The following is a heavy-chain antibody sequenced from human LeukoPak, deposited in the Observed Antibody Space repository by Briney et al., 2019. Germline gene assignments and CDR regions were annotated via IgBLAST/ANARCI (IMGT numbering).Heavy chain of an antibody. Sequence: GGSLRLSCAASGFTVSSSYMSWVRQAPGKGLEWVPIIHSGGNTYYADSVKGRFTISRDNSKNTLYLQMNSLRAEDTAVYYCARWDSGIAAGLDYWGQGTLVTVSS. D-gene: IGHD6-13*01. CDR1: GFTVSSSY. CDR3: ARWDSGIAAGLDY. V-gene: IGHV3-53*01. CDR2: IHSGGNT. J-gene: IGHJ4*02.